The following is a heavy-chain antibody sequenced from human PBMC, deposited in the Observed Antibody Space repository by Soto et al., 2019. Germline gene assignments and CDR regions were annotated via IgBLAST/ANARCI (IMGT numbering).Heavy chain of an antibody. V-gene: IGHV1-69*13. D-gene: IGHD3-10*01. Sequence: SVKVSRKASGGTFSSYAISWVRQAPGQGLEWMGGIIPIFGTANYAQKFQGRVTITADESTSTAYMELSSLRSEDTAVYYCARARHYYGSGSYYNIPPNYYYYYGMDVWGQGTMVTVSS. CDR3: ARARHYYGSGSYYNIPPNYYYYYGMDV. J-gene: IGHJ6*02. CDR2: IIPIFGTA. CDR1: GGTFSSYA.